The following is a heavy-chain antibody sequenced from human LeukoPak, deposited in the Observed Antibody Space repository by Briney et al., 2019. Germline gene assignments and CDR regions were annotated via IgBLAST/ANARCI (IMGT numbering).Heavy chain of an antibody. V-gene: IGHV1-2*02. CDR2: IKSNSGGT. J-gene: IGHJ6*02. D-gene: IGHD5-24*01. Sequence: ASVKVSCKASGYTFTAYYMHWVRQAPGQGLEWMGWIKSNSGGTNYAQKFRGRVTMTRDTSISTVYMELSRLTSDDTAVYYCARDRGMATVAGMDVWGQGTTLIVSS. CDR1: GYTFTAYY. CDR3: ARDRGMATVAGMDV.